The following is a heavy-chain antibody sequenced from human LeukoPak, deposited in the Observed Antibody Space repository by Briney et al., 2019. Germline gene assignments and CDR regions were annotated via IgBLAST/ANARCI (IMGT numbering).Heavy chain of an antibody. J-gene: IGHJ4*02. Sequence: PSETLSLTCTVSGGSISSHYWGWIRQPPGKGLEWIGYIYYSGSTNYNPSLKSRVTISVDTSKNQFSLKLSSVTAADTAVYYCARDRGGYDPGYDYWGQGTLVTVSS. CDR2: IYYSGST. V-gene: IGHV4-59*11. CDR3: ARDRGGYDPGYDY. CDR1: GGSISSHY. D-gene: IGHD5-12*01.